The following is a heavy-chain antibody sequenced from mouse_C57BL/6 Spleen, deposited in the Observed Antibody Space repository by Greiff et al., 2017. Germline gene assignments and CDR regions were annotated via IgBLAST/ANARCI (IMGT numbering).Heavy chain of an antibody. V-gene: IGHV5-4*01. CDR2: ISDGGSYT. CDR1: GFTFSSYA. Sequence: EVMLVESGGGLVKPGGSLKLSCAASGFTFSSYAMSWVRQTPEKRLEWVATISDGGSYTYYPDNVKGRFTISRDNAKNNLYLQMSHLKSEDTAMYYCAREGTTVVTYWGQGTLVTVSA. J-gene: IGHJ3*01. CDR3: AREGTTVVTY. D-gene: IGHD1-1*01.